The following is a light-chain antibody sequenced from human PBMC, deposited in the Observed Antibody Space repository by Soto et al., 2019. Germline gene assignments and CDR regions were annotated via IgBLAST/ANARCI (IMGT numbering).Light chain of an antibody. CDR1: QGISSY. CDR2: AAS. V-gene: IGKV1-9*01. Sequence: DIQLTQSPSFLSASVGDRVTITCRASQGISSYLDWYQQKPGKAPKLLIYAASTLQSGVPSRFNGSGSGTEFTLTIRSLQLEEFATYFCQQLNSYPWTFGQGTEGDIK. CDR3: QQLNSYPWT. J-gene: IGKJ1*01.